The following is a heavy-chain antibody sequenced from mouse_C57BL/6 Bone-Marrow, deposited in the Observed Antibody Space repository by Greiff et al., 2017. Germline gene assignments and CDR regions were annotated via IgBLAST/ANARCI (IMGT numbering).Heavy chain of an antibody. V-gene: IGHV3-8*01. CDR3: ASSYGSSYWYFDV. CDR2: ISYSGST. D-gene: IGHD1-1*01. CDR1: GYSITSDY. J-gene: IGHJ1*03. Sequence: VQLKQSGPGLAKPSQTLSLTCSVTGYSITSDYWNWIRKFPGNKLEYMGYISYSGSTYYNPSLKRRISITRDTSKNQYYLQLNSVTTEDTATYYCASSYGSSYWYFDVWGTGTTVNVSS.